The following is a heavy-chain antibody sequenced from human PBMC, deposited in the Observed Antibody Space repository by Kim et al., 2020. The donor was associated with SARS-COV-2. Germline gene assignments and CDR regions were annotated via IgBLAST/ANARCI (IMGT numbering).Heavy chain of an antibody. CDR3: ARDGDSSGYYVIDY. CDR1: GFTFSSYA. Sequence: GGSLRLSCAASGFTFSSYAMHWVRQAPGKGLEWVAVISYDGSNKYYADSVKGRFTISRDNSKNTLYLQMNSLRAEDTAVYYCARDGDSSGYYVIDYWGQGTLVTVSS. V-gene: IGHV3-30*04. D-gene: IGHD3-22*01. CDR2: ISYDGSNK. J-gene: IGHJ4*02.